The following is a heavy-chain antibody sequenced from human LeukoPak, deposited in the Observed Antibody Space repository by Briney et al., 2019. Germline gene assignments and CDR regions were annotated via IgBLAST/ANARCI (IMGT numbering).Heavy chain of an antibody. J-gene: IGHJ4*02. CDR2: IQNDGSDK. CDR3: AREGGRAAAGRFDY. D-gene: IGHD6-13*01. V-gene: IGHV3-30*02. Sequence: GGSLRLSCAASGINFRTSGLHWVRQAPGKGLEWVTFIQNDGSDKYYAASVKGRFTISRDNSKNTVYLHMNSLRADDTALYYCAREGGRAAAGRFDYWGQGNLVTVSS. CDR1: GINFRTSG.